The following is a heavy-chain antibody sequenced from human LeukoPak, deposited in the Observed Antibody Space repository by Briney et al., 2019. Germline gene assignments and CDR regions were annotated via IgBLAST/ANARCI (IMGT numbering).Heavy chain of an antibody. CDR1: GGSFSGYY. Sequence: PSETLSLTCAVYGGSFSGYYWSWIRQPPGKGLEWIGEINHSGSTNYNPSLKSRVTISVDTSKNQVSLKLNSVTAADTAVYYCARGGGYYYMDVWGKGTTVTVSS. J-gene: IGHJ6*03. D-gene: IGHD3-10*01. V-gene: IGHV4-34*01. CDR3: ARGGGYYYMDV. CDR2: INHSGST.